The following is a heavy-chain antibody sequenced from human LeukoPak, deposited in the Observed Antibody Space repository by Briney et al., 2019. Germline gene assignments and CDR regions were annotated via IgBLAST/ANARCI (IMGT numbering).Heavy chain of an antibody. CDR2: IYHSGIT. CDR1: GYSISSGYY. V-gene: IGHV4-38-2*02. J-gene: IGHJ4*02. Sequence: PSETLSLTCTVSGYSISSGYYWGWIRQPPGKGLEWIGSIYHSGITYYNPSLKSRVTISVDKSKNQFSLTLNSVTAADTAVYFCGTTEHDSGDYWGQGTLVTVSS. CDR3: GTTEHDSGDY. D-gene: IGHD6-25*01.